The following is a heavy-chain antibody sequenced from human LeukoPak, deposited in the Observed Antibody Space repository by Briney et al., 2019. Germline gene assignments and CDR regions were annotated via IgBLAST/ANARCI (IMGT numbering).Heavy chain of an antibody. CDR2: INPNSGGT. CDR3: ARVRMERYGSGRIDY. D-gene: IGHD3-10*01. CDR1: GYTFTGYY. V-gene: IGHV1-2*02. Sequence: AASVKVSCKASGYTFTGYYMHWVRQAPGQGLEWMGWINPNSGGTNYAQKFQGRVTMTRDTSISTAYMELSRLRSDDTAVYYCARVRMERYGSGRIDYWGRGTLVTVSS. J-gene: IGHJ4*02.